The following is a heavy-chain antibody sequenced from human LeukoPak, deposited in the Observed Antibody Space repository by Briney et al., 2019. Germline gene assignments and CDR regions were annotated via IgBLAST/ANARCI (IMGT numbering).Heavy chain of an antibody. CDR3: AIPEPLWGNAFDI. J-gene: IGHJ3*02. V-gene: IGHV1-46*01. CDR2: INPSGGST. D-gene: IGHD7-27*01. Sequence: GASVKVSCKASGYTFTSYYMHWVRQAPGQGLEWMGIINPSGGSTSYAQKFQGRVTMTRDMSTSTVYMELSSLRSEDTAVYYCAIPEPLWGNAFDIWGQGTMVTVSS. CDR1: GYTFTSYY.